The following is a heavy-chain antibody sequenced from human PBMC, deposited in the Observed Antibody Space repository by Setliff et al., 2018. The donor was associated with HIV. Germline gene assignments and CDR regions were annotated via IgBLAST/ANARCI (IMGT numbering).Heavy chain of an antibody. J-gene: IGHJ1*01. Sequence: GASVKVSCKASGYTFTDYYMHWVQPAPGKGLEWMGRVDPEDGETIYAEKFQGRVTITADTSTDTVYMELSSLRSEDTAVYYCARDPAPSSASYFQHWGQGTPVTVSS. CDR3: ARDPAPSSASYFQH. V-gene: IGHV1-69-2*01. D-gene: IGHD6-6*01. CDR2: VDPEDGET. CDR1: GYTFTDYY.